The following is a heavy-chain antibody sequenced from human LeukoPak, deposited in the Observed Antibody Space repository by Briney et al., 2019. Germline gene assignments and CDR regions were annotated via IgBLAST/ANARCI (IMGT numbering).Heavy chain of an antibody. Sequence: RASVKVSCKASGYTFTSHGISWVRQAPGQGLEWMGWISAYNGNTNYAQKLQGRVTMTTDTSTSTAYMELRSLRSDDTAVYYCARVSQRITIFGVVIGGIDYWGQGTLVTVSS. V-gene: IGHV1-18*01. CDR2: ISAYNGNT. CDR3: ARVSQRITIFGVVIGGIDY. D-gene: IGHD3-3*01. J-gene: IGHJ4*02. CDR1: GYTFTSHG.